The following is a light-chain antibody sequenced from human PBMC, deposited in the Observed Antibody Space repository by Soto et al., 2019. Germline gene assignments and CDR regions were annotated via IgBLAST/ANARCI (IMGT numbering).Light chain of an antibody. CDR1: SSDVGAYNY. Sequence: QSALTQPPSASGSPGQSVTISCTGTSSDVGAYNYVSWYQQHPGKAPKLMIYEVNKRPSGVPDRFSGAKSGNTASLTVSGHQAEDEADYYCSSYAGSNNLVFGGGTKVTVL. V-gene: IGLV2-8*01. CDR2: EVN. J-gene: IGLJ3*02. CDR3: SSYAGSNNLV.